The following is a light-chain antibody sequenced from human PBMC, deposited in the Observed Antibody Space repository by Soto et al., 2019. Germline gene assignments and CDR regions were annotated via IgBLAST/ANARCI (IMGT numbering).Light chain of an antibody. Sequence: QSVLTQPPSASGSPGQSVTVSCTGTRSDVGGYNYVSWYQQHPGKAPKLMIYEVSKRPSGVPDRFSGSKSGNTASLTVSGLQAEDEADYYCSSYAGSNMVVFGGGTQLTVL. J-gene: IGLJ2*01. CDR1: RSDVGGYNY. CDR2: EVS. CDR3: SSYAGSNMVV. V-gene: IGLV2-8*01.